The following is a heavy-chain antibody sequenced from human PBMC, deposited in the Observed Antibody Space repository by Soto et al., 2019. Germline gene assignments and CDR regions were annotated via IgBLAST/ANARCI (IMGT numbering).Heavy chain of an antibody. Sequence: EVQLLESGGGLVQPGGSLRLSCAASGFTFSSYAMSWVRQAPGKGLEWVSAISGSGGSTYYADSVKGRFTISRDNSKNTLYLQMNSLRAEDTAVYYCAKDDIVGAIPTAYYYYGMDVWGQGTTVTVSS. V-gene: IGHV3-23*01. CDR2: ISGSGGST. D-gene: IGHD1-26*01. J-gene: IGHJ6*02. CDR3: AKDDIVGAIPTAYYYYGMDV. CDR1: GFTFSSYA.